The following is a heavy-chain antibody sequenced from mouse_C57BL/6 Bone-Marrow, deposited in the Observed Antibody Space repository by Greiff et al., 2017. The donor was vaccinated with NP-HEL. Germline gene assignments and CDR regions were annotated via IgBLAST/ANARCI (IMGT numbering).Heavy chain of an antibody. J-gene: IGHJ2*01. Sequence: QVQLKQPGAELVRPGTSVKLSCKASGYTFTSYWMHWVKQRPGQGLEWIGVIDPSDSYTNYNQKFKGKATLTVDTSSSTAYMQLSSLTSEDSAVYYCVLTGSLDYWGQGTTLTVSS. D-gene: IGHD4-1*01. CDR1: GYTFTSYW. CDR2: IDPSDSYT. V-gene: IGHV1-59*01. CDR3: VLTGSLDY.